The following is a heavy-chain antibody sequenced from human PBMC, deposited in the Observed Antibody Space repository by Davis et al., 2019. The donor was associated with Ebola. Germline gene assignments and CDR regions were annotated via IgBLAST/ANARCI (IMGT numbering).Heavy chain of an antibody. Sequence: GESLKISCAASGFTFSSYAMHWVRQAPGKGLEWVAVISYDGSNKYYADSVKGRFTISRDNSKNTLYLQMNSLRAEDTAVYYCARGSATYSSSSKDAFDIWGQGTMVTVSS. J-gene: IGHJ3*02. V-gene: IGHV3-30-3*01. CDR2: ISYDGSNK. D-gene: IGHD6-6*01. CDR3: ARGSATYSSSSKDAFDI. CDR1: GFTFSSYA.